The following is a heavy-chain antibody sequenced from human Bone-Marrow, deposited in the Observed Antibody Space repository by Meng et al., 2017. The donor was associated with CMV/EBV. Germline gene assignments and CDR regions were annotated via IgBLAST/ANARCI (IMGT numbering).Heavy chain of an antibody. CDR3: ARHENHYNVFTGYHSHYFDY. Sequence: GYWIGWVRQMPGKGLAWMGIIYPADSDTKYSPSFQGHVTISVDKSIGTAYLQWNSLKASDTAIYYCARHENHYNVFTGYHSHYFDYWGQGTLVTVSS. CDR2: IYPADSDT. CDR1: GYW. J-gene: IGHJ4*02. D-gene: IGHD3-9*01. V-gene: IGHV5-51*01.